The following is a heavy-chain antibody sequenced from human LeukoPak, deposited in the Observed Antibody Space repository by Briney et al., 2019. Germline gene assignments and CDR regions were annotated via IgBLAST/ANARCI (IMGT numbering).Heavy chain of an antibody. D-gene: IGHD2-15*01. CDR1: GFTFSTYW. CDR2: INSDESST. J-gene: IGHJ4*02. Sequence: PGGSLRLSCAASGFTFSTYWMHWVRQAPGKGLVWVSRINSDESSTTYADSVKGRFAISTDNAKNTLYLQMNSLRAEDTAVYYCAKSRRAYCSGGSCFGLWDYWGQGTLVTVSS. CDR3: AKSRRAYCSGGSCFGLWDY. V-gene: IGHV3-74*01.